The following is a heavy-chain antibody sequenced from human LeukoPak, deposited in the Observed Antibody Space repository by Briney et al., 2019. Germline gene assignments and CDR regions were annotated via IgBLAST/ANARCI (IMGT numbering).Heavy chain of an antibody. V-gene: IGHV4-4*02. D-gene: IGHD6-13*01. Sequence: SETLSLTCAVSGGSISSSNWWSWVRQPPGKGLEWIGEIYHSGSTNYNPSLKSRVTISVDKSKNQFSLKLSSVTAVDTAVYYCARGRYLTTGGGAAAGFLDYWGQGTLVTVSS. CDR3: ARGRYLTTGGGAAAGFLDY. CDR1: GGSISSSNW. J-gene: IGHJ4*02. CDR2: IYHSGST.